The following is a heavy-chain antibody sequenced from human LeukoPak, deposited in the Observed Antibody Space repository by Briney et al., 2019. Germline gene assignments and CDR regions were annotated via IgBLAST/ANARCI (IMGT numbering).Heavy chain of an antibody. CDR2: IYYSGST. CDR3: ARAVQLWLYYFDY. J-gene: IGHJ4*02. Sequence: PSQTLSLTCTVSGGSISSGGYYWSWIRQHPGEGLEWIGYIYYSGSTYYIPSLKSRVTISVDTSKNQFSLKLSSVTAADTAVYYCARAVQLWLYYFDYWGQGTLVTVSS. CDR1: GGSISSGGYY. D-gene: IGHD5-18*01. V-gene: IGHV4-31*03.